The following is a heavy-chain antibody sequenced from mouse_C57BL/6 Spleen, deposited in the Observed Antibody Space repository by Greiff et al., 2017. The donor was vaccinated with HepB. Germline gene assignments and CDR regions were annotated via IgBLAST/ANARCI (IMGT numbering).Heavy chain of an antibody. CDR1: GYSITSGYY. CDR3: ARDGYDYGRFDV. V-gene: IGHV3-6*01. J-gene: IGHJ1*03. Sequence: ESGPGLVKPSQSLSLTCSVTGYSITSGYYWNWIRQFPGNKLEWMGYISYDGSNNDNPSLKNRISITRDTSKNQFFLKLISVTTEDTATYYCARDGYDYGRFDVWGTGTTVTVSS. D-gene: IGHD2-4*01. CDR2: ISYDGSN.